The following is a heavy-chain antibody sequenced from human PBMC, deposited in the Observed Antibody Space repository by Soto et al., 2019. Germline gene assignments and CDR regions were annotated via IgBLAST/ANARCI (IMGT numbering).Heavy chain of an antibody. V-gene: IGHV3-74*01. CDR1: GFTFSSYW. Sequence: EVQLVESGGGLVQPGGSLRLSCAASGFTFSSYWMHWVRQAPGKGLVWVSRINSDGSSTSYADSVKGRFTISRDNAKNTXYXXMNSLRAEDTAVYYCASLGGYYGSGSYYNNNWFDPWGQGTLVTVSS. J-gene: IGHJ5*02. CDR3: ASLGGYYGSGSYYNNNWFDP. CDR2: INSDGSST. D-gene: IGHD3-10*01.